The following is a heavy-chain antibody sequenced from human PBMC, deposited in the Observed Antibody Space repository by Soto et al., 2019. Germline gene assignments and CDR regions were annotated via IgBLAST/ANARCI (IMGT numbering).Heavy chain of an antibody. J-gene: IGHJ4*02. V-gene: IGHV4-31*03. CDR3: ARGTVYYYDSSGYPALYYFDY. D-gene: IGHD3-22*01. CDR2: IYYSGST. Sequence: SETLSLTCTVSGGSISSGGYYWSRIRQHPGKGLEWIGYIYYSGSTYYNPSLKSRVTISVDTSKNQFSLKLSSVTAADTAVYYCARGTVYYYDSSGYPALYYFDYWGQGTLVTVSS. CDR1: GGSISSGGYY.